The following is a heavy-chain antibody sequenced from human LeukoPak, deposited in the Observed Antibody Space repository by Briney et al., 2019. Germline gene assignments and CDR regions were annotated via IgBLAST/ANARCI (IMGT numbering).Heavy chain of an antibody. V-gene: IGHV1-2*02. CDR3: ARDGAYCSSTSCPPLYYYYMDV. J-gene: IGHJ6*03. CDR2: INPNSGGT. Sequence: ASVKVSCKASGYTFTGYYMHWVRQAPGQGLEWMGWINPNSGGTNYAQKFQGRVTMTRDTSISTAYMELSRLRSDDTAVYYCARDGAYCSSTSCPPLYYYYMDVWGKGTTVTVSS. CDR1: GYTFTGYY. D-gene: IGHD2-2*01.